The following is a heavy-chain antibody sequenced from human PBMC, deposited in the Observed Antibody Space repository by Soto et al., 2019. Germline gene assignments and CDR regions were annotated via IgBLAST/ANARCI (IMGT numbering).Heavy chain of an antibody. CDR3: ARDGYGFHGFDI. Sequence: EVQLVESGGGLVQPGGSLRLSCAASGFTVSSNYMSWVRQAPGKGLEWVSVIYSRGNTYYADSLSARFTISRDNSKNTLYLQMNGLRGEDTAVYYCARDGYGFHGFDIWGQGTMVTVSS. J-gene: IGHJ3*02. CDR1: GFTVSSNY. D-gene: IGHD5-18*01. CDR2: IYSRGNT. V-gene: IGHV3-66*01.